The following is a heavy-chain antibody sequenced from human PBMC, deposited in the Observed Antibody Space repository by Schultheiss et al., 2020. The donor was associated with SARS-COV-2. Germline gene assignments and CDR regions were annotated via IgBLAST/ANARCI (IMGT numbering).Heavy chain of an antibody. CDR1: GFTFSNAW. CDR3: ARDQYSSSSYYYYYYMYV. Sequence: GGSLRLSCAASGFTFSNAWMNWVRQAPGKGLEWVGRIKSKTDGGTTDYAAPVKGRFTISRDDSKNTLYLQMNSLKTEDTAVYYCARDQYSSSSYYYYYYMYVWGKGTTVTVSS. CDR2: IKSKTDGGTT. V-gene: IGHV3-15*07. J-gene: IGHJ6*03. D-gene: IGHD6-6*01.